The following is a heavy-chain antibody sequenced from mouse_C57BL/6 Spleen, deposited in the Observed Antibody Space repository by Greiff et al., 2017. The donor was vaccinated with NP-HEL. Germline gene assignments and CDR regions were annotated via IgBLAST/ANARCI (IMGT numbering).Heavy chain of an antibody. CDR2: IDPSDSYT. CDR3: ARRGTARRNYAMDY. D-gene: IGHD3-3*01. J-gene: IGHJ4*01. Sequence: VQLQQSGAELVMPGASVKLSCKASGYTFTSYWMHWVKQRPGQGLEWIGEIDPSDSYTNYNQKFKGKSTLTVDKSSSTAYMQRSSLTSEDSAVYYCARRGTARRNYAMDYWGQGTSVTVSS. V-gene: IGHV1-69*01. CDR1: GYTFTSYW.